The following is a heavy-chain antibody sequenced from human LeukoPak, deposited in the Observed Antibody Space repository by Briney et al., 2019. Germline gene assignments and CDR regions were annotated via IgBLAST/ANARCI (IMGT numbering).Heavy chain of an antibody. CDR3: ARDRGDILTGYLLYYFDY. Sequence: GGSLRLSCAASGFTFSSYAIHWVRQAPGKGLEWVAVISYDGGNKYYADSVKGRFTISRDNSKNTVSLQVNSLRAEDTAVYHCARDRGDILTGYLLYYFDYWGQGTLVTVSS. CDR2: ISYDGGNK. D-gene: IGHD3-9*01. J-gene: IGHJ4*02. V-gene: IGHV3-30*04. CDR1: GFTFSSYA.